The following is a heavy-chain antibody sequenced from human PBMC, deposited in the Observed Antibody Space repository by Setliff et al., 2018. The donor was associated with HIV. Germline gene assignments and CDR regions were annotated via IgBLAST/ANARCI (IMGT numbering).Heavy chain of an antibody. CDR3: ARAPNSPYYSNFWYADH. J-gene: IGHJ5*02. CDR2: LYPGDSDI. D-gene: IGHD3-22*01. Sequence: PGESLKISCKGSGYSFTNYWIGWVRQMPGKGLEWMALLYPGDSDIRYSPSFQSQVTVSADKSIGTAYLQWNSLKASDTALYFCARAPNSPYYSNFWYADHWGQGTLVTVSS. CDR1: GYSFTNYW. V-gene: IGHV5-51*01.